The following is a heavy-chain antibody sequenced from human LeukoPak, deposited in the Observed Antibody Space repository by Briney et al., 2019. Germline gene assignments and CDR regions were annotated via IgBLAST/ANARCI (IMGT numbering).Heavy chain of an antibody. D-gene: IGHD6-19*01. J-gene: IGHJ5*02. V-gene: IGHV3-21*01. CDR1: GFTFGSYS. Sequence: GGSLRLSCAASGFTFGSYSMNWVRHAPGKGLEWVSSISSSSSYIYYSDSVKGRFTISRDNAKNSLYLQMNSLRAEDTAVYYCARGRFSSTWGQGTLVTVSS. CDR3: ARGRFSST. CDR2: ISSSSSYI.